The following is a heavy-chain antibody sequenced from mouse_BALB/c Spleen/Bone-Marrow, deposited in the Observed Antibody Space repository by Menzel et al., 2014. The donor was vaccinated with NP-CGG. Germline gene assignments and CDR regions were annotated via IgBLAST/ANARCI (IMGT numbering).Heavy chain of an antibody. Sequence: EVMLVESGGGLVQPGGSLKLSCAASGFTFSSYGMSWVRQTPDKRLEMIATINVNGDTTYHPDSVKGRFTISRDNVKNTLCLKLSSLKSKNTAMYYCERGFDSPSGLLYGGQGTLFTV. CDR3: ERGFDSPSGLLY. CDR2: INVNGDTT. V-gene: IGHV5-6-3*01. D-gene: IGHD6-1*01. CDR1: GFTFSSYG. J-gene: IGHJ3*01.